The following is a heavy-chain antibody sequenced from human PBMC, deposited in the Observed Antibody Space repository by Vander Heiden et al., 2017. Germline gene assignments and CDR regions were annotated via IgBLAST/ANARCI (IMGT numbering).Heavy chain of an antibody. J-gene: IGHJ6*02. CDR2: IGCDGSDK. CDR1: GFTFGWLD. V-gene: IGHV3-33*01. CDR3: ARDLIAVALRGMDV. D-gene: IGHD6-19*01. Sequence: VHLVVSGGGVDQPGRCLRLSCTASGFTFGWLDMHWVRQAPGKGLEWVAVIGCDGSDKYYAEPATGRFTISRDNSKNTVYLQMNSLRAGDTAMYYCARDLIAVALRGMDVWGQGTPVTVSS.